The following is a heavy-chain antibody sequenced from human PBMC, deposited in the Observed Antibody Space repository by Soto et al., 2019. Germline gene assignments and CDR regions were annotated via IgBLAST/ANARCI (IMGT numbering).Heavy chain of an antibody. D-gene: IGHD1-7*01. CDR3: ARDRGYNWNYGWFDP. CDR2: ISANNGNT. Sequence: QVQLVQSGAEVKKPGASVKVSCKASGYTFTSYGISWVRQAPGQGLEWMGWISANNGNTNYAQKLQGRVTMTTDTSTSTVYMELRSLRSDDTAVYYCARDRGYNWNYGWFDPWGQGTLVTVSS. J-gene: IGHJ5*02. CDR1: GYTFTSYG. V-gene: IGHV1-18*01.